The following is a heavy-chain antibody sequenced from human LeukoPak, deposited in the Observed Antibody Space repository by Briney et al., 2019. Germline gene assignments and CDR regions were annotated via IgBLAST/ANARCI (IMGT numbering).Heavy chain of an antibody. J-gene: IGHJ6*02. V-gene: IGHV4-39*07. CDR2: FYYSGST. Sequence: SETLSLTCTVSGGSISSSSYYWGWIRQPPGKGLEWIGSFYYSGSTYYNPSLKSRVTISVDTSKNQFSLKLSSVTAADTAVYYCLRDKAGSFYGTPAYHYNYNGLDVWGQGTAVTVSS. D-gene: IGHD2/OR15-2a*01. CDR1: GGSISSSSYY. CDR3: LRDKAGSFYGTPAYHYNYNGLDV.